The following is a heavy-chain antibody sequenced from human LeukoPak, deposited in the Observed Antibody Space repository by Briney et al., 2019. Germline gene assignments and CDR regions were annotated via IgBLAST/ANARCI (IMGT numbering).Heavy chain of an antibody. CDR1: GFTFSGHT. D-gene: IGHD6-19*01. CDR3: AREEYSSGWRAEYFQH. Sequence: PGGSLRLSCAASGFTFSGHTMNWVRQAPGKGLEWVSYISSSSSTIYYADSVKGRFTISRDNAKNSLYLQMNSLRAEDTAVYYCAREEYSSGWRAEYFQHWGQGTLVTVSS. V-gene: IGHV3-48*01. CDR2: ISSSSSTI. J-gene: IGHJ1*01.